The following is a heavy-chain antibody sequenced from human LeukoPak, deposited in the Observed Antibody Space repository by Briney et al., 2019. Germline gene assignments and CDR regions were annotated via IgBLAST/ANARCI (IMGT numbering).Heavy chain of an antibody. CDR2: INPSGGST. D-gene: IGHD3-9*01. Sequence: ASVKVSCKASGYTFTRYYMHWVRQAPGQGLEWRGIINPSGGSTSYAQKFQGRGTMTRDTSTSTVYMELSSLSSEDTALYYCARGGINYDILTGYYNYFDYWGQGTLVTVSS. CDR1: GYTFTRYY. V-gene: IGHV1-46*01. CDR3: ARGGINYDILTGYYNYFDY. J-gene: IGHJ4*02.